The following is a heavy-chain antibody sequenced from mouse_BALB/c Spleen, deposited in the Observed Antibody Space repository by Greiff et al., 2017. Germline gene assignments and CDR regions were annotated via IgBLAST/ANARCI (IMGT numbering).Heavy chain of an antibody. D-gene: IGHD2-1*01. CDR1: GYTFTSYT. CDR2: INPSSGYT. CDR3: ARSVYGNYWYFDV. J-gene: IGHJ1*01. Sequence: VQLQQSAAELARPGASVKMSCKASGYTFTSYTMHWVKQRPGQGLEWIGYINPSSGYTEYNQKFKDKTTLTADKSSSTAYMQLSRLTSEDSAVYYCARSVYGNYWYFDVWGAGTTVTVSS. V-gene: IGHV1-4*02.